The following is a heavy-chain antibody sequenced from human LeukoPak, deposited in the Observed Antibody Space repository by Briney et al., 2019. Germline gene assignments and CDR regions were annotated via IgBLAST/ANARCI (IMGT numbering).Heavy chain of an antibody. CDR3: ARDSYGSGSLAY. Sequence: SETLSLTCTVSGGSISSSSYYWGWIRQPPGKGLEWIGSIYYSGSAYYNPSLKSRVTISVDTSKNQFSLKLSSVTAADTAVYYCARDSYGSGSLAYWGQGTLVTVSS. J-gene: IGHJ4*02. V-gene: IGHV4-39*07. CDR1: GGSISSSSYY. CDR2: IYYSGSA. D-gene: IGHD3-10*01.